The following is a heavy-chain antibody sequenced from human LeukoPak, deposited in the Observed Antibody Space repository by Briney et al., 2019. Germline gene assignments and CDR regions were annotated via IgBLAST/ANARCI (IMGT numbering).Heavy chain of an antibody. D-gene: IGHD6-13*01. Sequence: PGGSLRLSCAASGFTFSSYAMSWVRQAPGKGLEWVSAISGSAGSTYYADSVKGRFTISRDNSKNTLYLQMNSLRAEDTAVYYCAKDGSSWDLNWFDPWGQGTLVTVSS. CDR1: GFTFSSYA. V-gene: IGHV3-23*01. CDR3: AKDGSSWDLNWFDP. J-gene: IGHJ5*02. CDR2: ISGSAGST.